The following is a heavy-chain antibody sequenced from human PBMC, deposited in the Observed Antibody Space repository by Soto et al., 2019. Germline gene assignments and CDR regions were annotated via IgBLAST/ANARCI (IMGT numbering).Heavy chain of an antibody. Sequence: SETLSLTCIVSGDSINNTYWWCWGRHAPGKGLELIGYVYYSGTTYSHPSLNSRVSISVDTSENQFSLRLTSVTAADTAVYYCVTVNLVGAAYYFDYWGPGTLVTVSS. CDR3: VTVNLVGAAYYFDY. V-gene: IGHV4-30-4*01. CDR1: GDSINNTYW. D-gene: IGHD1-26*01. J-gene: IGHJ4*02. CDR2: VYYSGTT.